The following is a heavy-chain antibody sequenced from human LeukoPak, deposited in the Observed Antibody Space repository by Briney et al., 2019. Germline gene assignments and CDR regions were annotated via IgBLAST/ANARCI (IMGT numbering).Heavy chain of an antibody. CDR1: EYSFATYW. Sequence: GESLKISCKGSEYSFATYWIGWVRQMPGQGLEWMGIIYPGDSDTRYSPSFQGQVTISADKSISTAYLQWSSLKASDTAMYYCARLGSGYSQDAFDIWGQGTMVTVSS. V-gene: IGHV5-51*01. CDR2: IYPGDSDT. D-gene: IGHD3-22*01. J-gene: IGHJ3*02. CDR3: ARLGSGYSQDAFDI.